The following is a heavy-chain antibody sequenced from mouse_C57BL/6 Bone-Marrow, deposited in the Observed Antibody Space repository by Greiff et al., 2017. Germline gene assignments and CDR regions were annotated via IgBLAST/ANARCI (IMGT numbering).Heavy chain of an antibody. J-gene: IGHJ3*01. CDR3: ALEGNYYGSSYGFAY. CDR1: GYTFTDYY. D-gene: IGHD1-1*01. Sequence: EVQLQQSGPVLVKPGASVKMSCKASGYTFTDYYMNWVKQSHGKSLEWIGVINPYNGGTSYNQKFQGKATLTVDKSSSTAYMELNSLTSEDSAVYYCALEGNYYGSSYGFAYWGQGTLVTVSA. CDR2: INPYNGGT. V-gene: IGHV1-19*01.